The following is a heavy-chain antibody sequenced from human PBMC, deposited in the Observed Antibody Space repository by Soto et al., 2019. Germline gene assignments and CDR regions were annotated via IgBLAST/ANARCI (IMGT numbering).Heavy chain of an antibody. CDR3: AKAGSGSYSTHYDYYYGMDV. V-gene: IGHV3-30*18. D-gene: IGHD1-26*01. J-gene: IGHJ6*02. CDR1: GFTFSTYG. CDR2: ISNDGTNK. Sequence: GGSLRLSCAASGFTFSTYGMHWVRQAPGKGLEWVAVISNDGTNKYYADFVKGRFTISRDNSKNTLYLQMNSLRAEDTALYYCAKAGSGSYSTHYDYYYGMDVWGQGTTVTVSS.